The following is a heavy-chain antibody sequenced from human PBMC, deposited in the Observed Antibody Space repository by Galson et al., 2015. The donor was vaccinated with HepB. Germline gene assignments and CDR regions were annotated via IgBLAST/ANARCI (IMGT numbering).Heavy chain of an antibody. J-gene: IGHJ2*01. CDR2: IYYSGST. V-gene: IGHV4-31*03. CDR1: GGSISSGGYY. Sequence: TLSLTCTVSGGSISSGGYYWSWIRQHPGKGLEWIGYIYYSGSTYHNPSLKSRVTISVDTSKNQFSLKLSSVTAADTAVYYCARDSPLGAASYWYFDLWGRGTLVTVSS. CDR3: ARDSPLGAASYWYFDL. D-gene: IGHD3-16*01.